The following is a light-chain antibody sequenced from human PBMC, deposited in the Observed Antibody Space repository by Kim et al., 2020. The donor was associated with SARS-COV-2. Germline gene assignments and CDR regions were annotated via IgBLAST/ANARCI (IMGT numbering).Light chain of an antibody. CDR1: SSDVGGYYY. CDR3: SSYAGNNKGV. J-gene: IGLJ2*01. CDR2: DVI. V-gene: IGLV2-8*01. Sequence: QSALTQPPSASGSPGQSVTISCTGTSSDVGGYYYVSWYQHHPGKAPKLLIYDVIERPSGVPDRFSGSKSGNTASLTVSGLQADDEAHYYCSSYAGNNKGVFGGGTQLTVL.